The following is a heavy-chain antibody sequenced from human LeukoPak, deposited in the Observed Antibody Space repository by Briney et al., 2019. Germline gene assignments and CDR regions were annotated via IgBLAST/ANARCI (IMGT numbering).Heavy chain of an antibody. Sequence: GGSLRLSCAASGFTFSGFSMNWVRQAPGKGLEWVSFISSTSKTIYYGDSVKGRFTISRDNAKDSVYLQMNSLRAEDTAVYYCARDGGTSRRYFDYWGQGTLVTVSS. CDR1: GFTFSGFS. V-gene: IGHV3-48*04. J-gene: IGHJ4*02. CDR3: ARDGGTSRRYFDY. CDR2: ISSTSKTI. D-gene: IGHD4-23*01.